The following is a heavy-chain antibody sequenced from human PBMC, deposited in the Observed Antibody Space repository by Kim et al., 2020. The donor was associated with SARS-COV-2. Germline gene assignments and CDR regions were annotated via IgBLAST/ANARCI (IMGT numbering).Heavy chain of an antibody. J-gene: IGHJ4*02. V-gene: IGHV3-11*01. CDR3: ARDSDGCSGGSCYQTREGFDY. Sequence: FTISRDNAKNSLYLQMTSLRAEDTAVYYCARDSDGCSGGSCYQTREGFDYWGQGTLVTVSS. D-gene: IGHD2-15*01.